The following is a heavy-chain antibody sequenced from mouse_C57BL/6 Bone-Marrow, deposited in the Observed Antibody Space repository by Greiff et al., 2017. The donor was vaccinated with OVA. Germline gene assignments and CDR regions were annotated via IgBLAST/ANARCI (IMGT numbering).Heavy chain of an antibody. CDR2: FNPSTGGT. Sequence: EVKLMESGPELVKPGASVKIACKASGYSFTGYYMNWVKQSPEKSLEWIGEFNPSTGGTTYNQKFKAKATLTVDKSSSTAYMQLKSLTSKDYAVYYCAREGTSPFAYWGQGTLVTVSA. D-gene: IGHD3-3*01. CDR1: GYSFTGYY. V-gene: IGHV1-42*01. CDR3: AREGTSPFAY. J-gene: IGHJ3*01.